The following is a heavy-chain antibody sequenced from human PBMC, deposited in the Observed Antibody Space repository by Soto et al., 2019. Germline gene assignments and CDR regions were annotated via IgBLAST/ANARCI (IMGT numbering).Heavy chain of an antibody. CDR3: AREAPNDYSNYGHYFDY. J-gene: IGHJ4*02. CDR2: IWYDGSNK. CDR1: GFTFSSYG. D-gene: IGHD4-4*01. Sequence: QVQLVESGGGVVQPGRSLRLSCAASGFTFSSYGMHWVRQAPGKGLEWVAVIWYDGSNKYYADSVKGRFTISRDNSKNTLYLQMNSLRAEDTAVYYCAREAPNDYSNYGHYFDYWGQGTLVTVSS. V-gene: IGHV3-33*01.